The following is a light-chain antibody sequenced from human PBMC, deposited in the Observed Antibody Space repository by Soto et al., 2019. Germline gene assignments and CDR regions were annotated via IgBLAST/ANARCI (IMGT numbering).Light chain of an antibody. CDR3: ASWDDRLKGYV. CDR1: RSSIGSNS. Sequence: QSVLTQPPSVSLTPGQRVIMSCSGSRSSIGSNSVNWYQQLPGTAPKLLIYINDQRPSEVPDRFSGSTSGTSVSLAISGLQSEDEADYYCASWDDRLKGYVFGTGTKVTVL. CDR2: IND. V-gene: IGLV1-44*01. J-gene: IGLJ1*01.